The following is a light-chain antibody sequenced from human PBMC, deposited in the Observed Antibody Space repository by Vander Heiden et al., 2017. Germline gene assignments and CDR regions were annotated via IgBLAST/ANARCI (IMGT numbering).Light chain of an antibody. V-gene: IGKV1-39*01. CDR3: QQSYSIPYT. CDR1: QSINSY. J-gene: IGKJ2*01. CDR2: TAS. Sequence: DIHMTQSPSSLSASVGDRVTIPCRASQSINSYLNAYQQKTGKAAKLLIYTASSLQSGVPSRFSGSGSGTDVTLTISSLQPEDVATDYCQQSYSIPYTFGQGTELEIK.